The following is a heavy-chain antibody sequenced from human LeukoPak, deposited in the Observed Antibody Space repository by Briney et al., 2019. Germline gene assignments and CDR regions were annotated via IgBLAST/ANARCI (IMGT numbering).Heavy chain of an antibody. CDR2: ISGSGGST. J-gene: IGHJ6*02. Sequence: PGGSLRLSCAASGFTFSSYAMSWVRQAPGKGLEWVSAISGSGGSTYYADSVKGRFTISRDNSKNTLYLQMNSLRAEDTAVYYCAKSEGYSYGYGTSSDVWGHGTKVTLSS. D-gene: IGHD5-18*01. CDR3: AKSEGYSYGYGTSSDV. CDR1: GFTFSSYA. V-gene: IGHV3-23*01.